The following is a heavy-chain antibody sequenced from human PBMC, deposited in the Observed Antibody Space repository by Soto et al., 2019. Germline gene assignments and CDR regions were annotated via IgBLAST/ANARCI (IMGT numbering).Heavy chain of an antibody. V-gene: IGHV1-18*01. D-gene: IGHD2-2*01. Sequence: QVQLVQSGAEVRKPGASVKVSCKASGYTFTTYGISWVRQAPGQGLEWMGWISGYNGHTKYARKSQGRVTMTTDTSTSPVYMDLRSLRSDDTAVYYCAREAEMPYYYYGLDVWGKGTKVTIYS. CDR2: ISGYNGHT. J-gene: IGHJ6*04. CDR3: AREAEMPYYYYGLDV. CDR1: GYTFTTYG.